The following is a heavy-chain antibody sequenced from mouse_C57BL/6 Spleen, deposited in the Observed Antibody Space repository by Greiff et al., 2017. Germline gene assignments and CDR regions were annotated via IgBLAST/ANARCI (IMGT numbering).Heavy chain of an antibody. Sequence: LQESGAELVRPGASVTLSCKASGYTFTDYEMHWVKQTPVHGLEWIGAIDPETGGTAYNQKFKGKAILTADKSSSTAYMELRSLTAEDSAVYYCTRPYYSNYAAYWGQGTLVTVSA. D-gene: IGHD2-5*01. CDR3: TRPYYSNYAAY. J-gene: IGHJ3*01. CDR2: IDPETGGT. V-gene: IGHV1-15*01. CDR1: GYTFTDYE.